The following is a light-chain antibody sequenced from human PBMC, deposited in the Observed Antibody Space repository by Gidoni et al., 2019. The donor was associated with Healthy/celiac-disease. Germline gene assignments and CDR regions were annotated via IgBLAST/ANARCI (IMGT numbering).Light chain of an antibody. CDR1: QGISSY. Sequence: IRMTQSPSSFSASTGDRVTITCRASQGISSYLAWYQQKPGKAPKLLIYAASTLQSGVPSRFSGSGSGTDFTLTISCLQSEDFATYYCQQYYSYPYTFGQWTKLEIK. V-gene: IGKV1-8*01. J-gene: IGKJ2*01. CDR3: QQYYSYPYT. CDR2: AAS.